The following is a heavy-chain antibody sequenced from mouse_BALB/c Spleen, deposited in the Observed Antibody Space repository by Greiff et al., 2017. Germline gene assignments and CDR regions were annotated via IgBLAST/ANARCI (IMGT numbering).Heavy chain of an antibody. CDR2: ISSGGST. J-gene: IGHJ2*01. V-gene: IGHV5-6-5*01. Sequence: EVKLMESGGGLVKPGGSLKLSCAASGFTFSSYAMSWVRQTPEKRLEWVASISSGGSTYYPDSVKGRFTISRDNARNILYLQMSSLRSEDTAMYYCARGHYGNYVGDYFDYWGQGTTLTVSS. D-gene: IGHD2-1*01. CDR1: GFTFSSYA. CDR3: ARGHYGNYVGDYFDY.